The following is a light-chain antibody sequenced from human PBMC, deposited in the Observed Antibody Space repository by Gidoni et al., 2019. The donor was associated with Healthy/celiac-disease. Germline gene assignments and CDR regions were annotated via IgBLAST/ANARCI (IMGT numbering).Light chain of an antibody. V-gene: IGLV2-14*03. CDR3: SSYTSSSNVV. CDR2: DVS. Sequence: QSALTQPAPVSGSPGPSITISCTGTSSDVGGYNYVSWYQLHPGKAPQLMIYDVSNRPARVSNRFSGSKSGNTASLTISGLQAEDEADYYCSSYTSSSNVVFGGGTKLTVL. J-gene: IGLJ2*01. CDR1: SSDVGGYNY.